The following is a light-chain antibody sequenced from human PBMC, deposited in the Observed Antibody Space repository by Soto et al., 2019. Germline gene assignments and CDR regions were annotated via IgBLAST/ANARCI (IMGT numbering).Light chain of an antibody. CDR3: SSFTGSNYV. CDR2: EVS. V-gene: IGLV2-8*01. Sequence: QSVLTQPPSASGSPGQSVTISCTGTSSDVGGYNYVSWYQQHPGKAPKLMIYEVSKRPSGVPDRFSGSKSGNTASLTVSGLQAEDEADYYCSSFTGSNYVFGPGTKFTVL. J-gene: IGLJ1*01. CDR1: SSDVGGYNY.